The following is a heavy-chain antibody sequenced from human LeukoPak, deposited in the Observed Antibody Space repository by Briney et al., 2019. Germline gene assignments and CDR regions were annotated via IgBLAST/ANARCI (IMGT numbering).Heavy chain of an antibody. V-gene: IGHV3-7*03. CDR1: GFTFRSFS. J-gene: IGHJ4*02. CDR3: TRDPRHLDY. CDR2: IKQDGSER. Sequence: PGGSLRLSCEASGFTFRSFSMSWVRQAPGKGLEWVANIKQDGSERNYVDSVKGRFTISRDNAKNSLYLQMNNLRADDTAVYYCTRDPRHLDYWGQGTLVTVSS.